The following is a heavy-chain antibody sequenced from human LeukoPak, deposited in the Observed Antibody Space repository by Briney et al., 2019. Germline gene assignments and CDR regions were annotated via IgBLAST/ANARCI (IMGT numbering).Heavy chain of an antibody. D-gene: IGHD6-19*01. CDR3: ARGALFGLVLDY. V-gene: IGHV4-59*11. Sequence: SEALSLTCTVSGGSISSHYWSWIRQPPGKGPEWIAYFYYSGSTNYNPSLKSRVTISVDTSKNQFSLKLNSVTAADTAVYYCARGALFGLVLDYWGQGILVTVSS. CDR2: FYYSGST. J-gene: IGHJ4*02. CDR1: GGSISSHY.